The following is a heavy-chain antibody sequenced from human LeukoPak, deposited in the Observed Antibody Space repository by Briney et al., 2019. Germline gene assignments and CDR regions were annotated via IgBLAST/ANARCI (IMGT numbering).Heavy chain of an antibody. CDR2: LNPTHGET. D-gene: IGHD6-19*01. V-gene: IGHV1-2*07. J-gene: IGHJ5*02. Sequence: ASVTVSCKASGYTFSGFTGYYVHWVRQAPGQGLEWMGWLNPTHGETRSAHKLQVTVTMTRDTSIRTAYMELSRLGSDDTAVYYCARGGESKEAVVLKGWFDPWGQGTLVTVSS. CDR1: GYTFSGFTGYY. CDR3: ARGGESKEAVVLKGWFDP.